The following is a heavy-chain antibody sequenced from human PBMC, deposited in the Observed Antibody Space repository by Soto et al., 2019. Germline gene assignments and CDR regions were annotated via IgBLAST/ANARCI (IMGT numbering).Heavy chain of an antibody. D-gene: IGHD2-15*01. CDR1: GGTFSSYA. CDR3: VRDNSATFPATPGDEKTDWRGWWFDP. Sequence: SVKVSCKASGGTFSSYAISWVRQAPGQGLEWMGGIIPIFGTANYAQKFQGRVTITADESTSTAYMELSSLRSEDTAVYYCVRDNSATFPATPGDEKTDWRGWWFDPWG. CDR2: IIPIFGTA. V-gene: IGHV1-69*13. J-gene: IGHJ5*02.